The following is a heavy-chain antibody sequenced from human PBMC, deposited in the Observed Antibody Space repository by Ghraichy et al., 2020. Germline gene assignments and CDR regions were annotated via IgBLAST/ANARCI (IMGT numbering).Heavy chain of an antibody. CDR1: GFTFSTSW. J-gene: IGHJ5*02. CDR3: VRGGGHSSSWFPEWFDP. D-gene: IGHD6-13*01. CDR2: INGDGSST. Sequence: GALRLSCAASGFTFSTSWMHWVRQTPGKGLVWVSRINGDGSSTDYADSVRGRFTISRDNAKKMLYLQSNTLRADDSAVYFCVRGGGHSSSWFPEWFDPWGQGTLVTVSS. V-gene: IGHV3-74*01.